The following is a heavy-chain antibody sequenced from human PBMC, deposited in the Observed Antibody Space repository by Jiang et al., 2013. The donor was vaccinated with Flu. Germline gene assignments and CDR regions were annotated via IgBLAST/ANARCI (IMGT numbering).Heavy chain of an antibody. CDR1: GFDFSRYG. V-gene: IGHV3-30*02. Sequence: VQLVESGGGVVHPGESLRLSCVAPGFDFSRYGIHWVRQTPGKGLEWVAFIRYDGSKTYYADSVKGRFTISRDNSRGTVFLQMTSVRGEDSAVYYCAKDQSYDIFYNYCMDVWGKG. CDR2: IRYDGSKT. J-gene: IGHJ6*04. CDR3: AKDQSYDIFYNYCMDV. D-gene: IGHD3-16*01.